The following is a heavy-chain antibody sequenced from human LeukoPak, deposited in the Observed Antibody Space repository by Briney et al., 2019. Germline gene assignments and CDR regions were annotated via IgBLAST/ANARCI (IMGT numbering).Heavy chain of an antibody. CDR3: ARRGVVSRVILVGFHKEAFYFDS. J-gene: IGHJ4*02. CDR1: GITLSNYG. D-gene: IGHD3-22*01. CDR2: ISDSGGST. V-gene: IGHV3-23*01. Sequence: GGSLRLSCAVSGITLSNYGMSWVRQAPGKGLEWVAGISDSGGSTNYADSVKGRFTISRDNPKNTLYLQMNSLRAEDTAVYFCARRGVVSRVILVGFHKEAFYFDSWGQGALVTVSS.